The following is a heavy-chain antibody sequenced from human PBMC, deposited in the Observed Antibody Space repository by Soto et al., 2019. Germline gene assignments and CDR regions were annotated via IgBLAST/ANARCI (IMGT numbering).Heavy chain of an antibody. CDR1: GGSFSGYY. V-gene: IGHV4-34*01. D-gene: IGHD2-15*01. CDR2: INHSGST. CDR3: ARAQRPCSGGSCYSWYYYYGMDV. J-gene: IGHJ6*02. Sequence: SETLSLTCAVYGGSFSGYYWSWIRQPPGKGLEWIGEINHSGSTNYNPSLKSRVTISVDTSKNQFSLKLSSVTAADTAVYYCARAQRPCSGGSCYSWYYYYGMDVWGQGTTVTVSS.